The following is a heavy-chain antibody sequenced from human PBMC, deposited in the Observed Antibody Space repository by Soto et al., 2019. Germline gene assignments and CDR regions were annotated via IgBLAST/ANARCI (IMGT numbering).Heavy chain of an antibody. CDR1: GDSVSSNSAA. CDR2: TYYRSKWYN. D-gene: IGHD2-2*02. V-gene: IGHV6-1*01. CDR3: ARDLGIVVVPAAILEYYYYGMDV. Sequence: SQTLSLTCAISGDSVSSNSAAWNWISQSPSRGLEWLGRTYYRSKWYNDYAVSVKSRITINPDTSKNQFSLQLNSVTPEDTAVYYCARDLGIVVVPAAILEYYYYGMDVWGQGTTVTVSS. J-gene: IGHJ6*02.